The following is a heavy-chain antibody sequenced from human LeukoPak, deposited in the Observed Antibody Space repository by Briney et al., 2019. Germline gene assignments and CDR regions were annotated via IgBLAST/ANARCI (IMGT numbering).Heavy chain of an antibody. J-gene: IGHJ4*02. D-gene: IGHD3-22*01. Sequence: GSSVKVSCKASGGTFSSYALSWVRQAPGQGLEWIGGITPILGIANYAQDLQGRVTITADKSTNTAYMELSSLRSEDTAVYYCASQDSSGYYLIDYWGQGTLATVSS. CDR3: ASQDSSGYYLIDY. CDR1: GGTFSSYA. V-gene: IGHV1-69*04. CDR2: ITPILGIA.